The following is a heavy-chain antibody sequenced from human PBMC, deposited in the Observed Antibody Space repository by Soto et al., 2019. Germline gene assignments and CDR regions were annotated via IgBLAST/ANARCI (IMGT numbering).Heavy chain of an antibody. CDR3: AKSQFSGSDIVVVVAATSFDY. J-gene: IGHJ4*02. V-gene: IGHV3-9*01. CDR1: GFTFDDYA. D-gene: IGHD2-15*01. CDR2: ISWNSGSI. Sequence: GGSLRLSCAASGFTFDDYAMHWVRQAPGKGLEWVSGISWNSGSIGYADSVKGRFTISRDNAKNSLYLQMNSLRAEDTALYYCAKSQFSGSDIVVVVAATSFDYWGQGTLVTVSS.